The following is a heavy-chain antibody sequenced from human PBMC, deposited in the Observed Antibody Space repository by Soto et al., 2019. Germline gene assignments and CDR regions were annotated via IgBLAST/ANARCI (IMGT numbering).Heavy chain of an antibody. V-gene: IGHV3-30*18. J-gene: IGHJ6*02. CDR3: AKVRVPTPFYQYYGLDV. CDR2: ISKDGSEK. Sequence: QVQLVESGGGVVQPGTCLKLCCAVSRVTFSDFGMPWVRQAPGKGLEWVGMISKDGSEKRYGDSVTGRFTITRDNSNNMLFLQMSSLRPNDTAVYYCAKVRVPTPFYQYYGLDVWGQGTTVTV. CDR1: RVTFSDFG. D-gene: IGHD2-15*01.